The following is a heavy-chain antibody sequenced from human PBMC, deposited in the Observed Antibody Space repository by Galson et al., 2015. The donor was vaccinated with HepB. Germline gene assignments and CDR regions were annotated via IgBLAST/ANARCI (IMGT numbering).Heavy chain of an antibody. CDR1: GYTFTSYD. V-gene: IGHV1-8*01. CDR2: MNPNSGNT. Sequence: SVKVSCKASGYTFTSYDINWVRQATGQGLEWMGWMNPNSGNTGYAQKFQGRVTMTRNTSISTAYMELSSLRSEDTAVYYCARKAAGSSWYGVYLQHWGQGTLVTVSS. CDR3: ARKAAGSSWYGVYLQH. D-gene: IGHD6-13*01. J-gene: IGHJ1*01.